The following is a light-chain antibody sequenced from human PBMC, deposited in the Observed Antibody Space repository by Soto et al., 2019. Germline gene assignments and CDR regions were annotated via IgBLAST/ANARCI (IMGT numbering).Light chain of an antibody. CDR1: SSNIGENT. CDR3: ASWDDSLNAVL. Sequence: QSVLTQPPSASATPGQRVTISCSGSSSNIGENTVNWFQQLPGTAPKLLIYSNNQRPSGVPDRVSGSRSGTSASLAISGLQSEDEAVYYCASWDDSLNAVLFGGGTKLTVL. CDR2: SNN. J-gene: IGLJ2*01. V-gene: IGLV1-44*01.